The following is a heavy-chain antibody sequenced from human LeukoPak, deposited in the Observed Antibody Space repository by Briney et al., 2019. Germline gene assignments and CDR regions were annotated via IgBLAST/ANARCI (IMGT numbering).Heavy chain of an antibody. CDR3: AKHYGSGSLYYYYSAMDV. CDR1: GFTFSGYA. V-gene: IGHV3-23*01. CDR2: ISGSGGST. J-gene: IGHJ6*02. D-gene: IGHD3-10*01. Sequence: PGGSLRLSCAASGFTFSGYAMSWVRQAPGKGLEWVSAISGSGGSTYYADSVKGRFTISRDNSKNTLYLQMNSLRAEDTAIYYCAKHYGSGSLYYYYSAMDVWGQGTTVTVSS.